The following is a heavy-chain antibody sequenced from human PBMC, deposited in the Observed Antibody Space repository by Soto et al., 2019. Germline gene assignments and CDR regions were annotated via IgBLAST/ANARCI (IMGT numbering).Heavy chain of an antibody. Sequence: EVQLLESGGGLVQPGGSLRLSCAASGFTFSSYAMGWVRQAPGKGLEWVSAVSAGGTSAHYAASVEGRFTISRDNSKNTLSLQMNSLRVADTARYYCADRCSCGRCSPFANWGQGTLVTVAS. D-gene: IGHD2-15*01. CDR1: GFTFSSYA. CDR3: ADRCSCGRCSPFAN. V-gene: IGHV3-23*01. J-gene: IGHJ4*02. CDR2: VSAGGTSA.